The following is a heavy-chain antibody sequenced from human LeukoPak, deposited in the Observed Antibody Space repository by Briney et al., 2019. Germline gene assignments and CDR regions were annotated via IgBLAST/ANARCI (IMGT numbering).Heavy chain of an antibody. J-gene: IGHJ6*04. V-gene: IGHV3-33*01. CDR2: IWYDGSNK. CDR1: GFIFSSYG. CDR3: ARIDLTGSGAGRYYYYGMDV. Sequence: PGRSLRLSCAASGFIFSSYGMHWVRQAPGKGLEWVAVIWYDGSNKYYADSVKGRFTISRDNSKNTLYLQMNSLRAEDTAVYYCARIDLTGSGAGRYYYYGMDVWGKGTTVTVSS. D-gene: IGHD3-10*01.